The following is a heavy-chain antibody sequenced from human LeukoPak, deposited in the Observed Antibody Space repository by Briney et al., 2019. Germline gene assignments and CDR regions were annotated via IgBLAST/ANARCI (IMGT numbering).Heavy chain of an antibody. CDR2: ISYDGSNK. CDR1: GFTFSSYA. J-gene: IGHJ3*02. D-gene: IGHD6-19*01. V-gene: IGHV3-30-3*01. Sequence: GGSLRLSCAASGFTFSSYAMHWVRQAPGKGLEWVAVISYDGSNKYYADSVKGRFTISRDNSKNTLYLQMNSLRAEDTAVYYCAKDLAVAPYAFDIWGQGTMVTVSS. CDR3: AKDLAVAPYAFDI.